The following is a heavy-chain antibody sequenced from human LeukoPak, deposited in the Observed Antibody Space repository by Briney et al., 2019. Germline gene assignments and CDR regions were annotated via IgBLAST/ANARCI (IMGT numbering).Heavy chain of an antibody. CDR1: GFSFDAYP. Sequence: GGSLRLSCAASGFSFDAYPMHWVRQAPAKGLEWVSPINEDGGKTFYADSVRGRFTISRDNSKNSLYLQMNSLRTEDTAVYYCVKEIDTLGTNAFDIWGQGTIVTVSS. D-gene: IGHD2-15*01. J-gene: IGHJ3*02. CDR2: INEDGGKT. CDR3: VKEIDTLGTNAFDI. V-gene: IGHV3-43*02.